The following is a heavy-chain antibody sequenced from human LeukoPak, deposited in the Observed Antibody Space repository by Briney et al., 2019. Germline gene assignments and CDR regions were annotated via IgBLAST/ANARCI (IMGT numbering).Heavy chain of an antibody. D-gene: IGHD3-10*01. J-gene: IGHJ6*02. CDR3: ARGNYGMDV. V-gene: IGHV3-11*03. CDR1: GFTFSDFY. Sequence: GGSLRLSCAASGFTFSDFYMSWIRQAPGKGLEWVSYISPSGSSTNYADSVKDRFTISRENAKRSLYLQMNSLSAEDTAVYYCARGNYGMDVWGQGTSVTVSS. CDR2: ISPSGSST.